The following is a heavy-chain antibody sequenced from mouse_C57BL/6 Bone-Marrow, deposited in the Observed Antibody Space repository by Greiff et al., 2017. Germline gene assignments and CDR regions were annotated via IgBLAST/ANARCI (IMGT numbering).Heavy chain of an antibody. D-gene: IGHD2-2*01. CDR3: ARSELYGYGDY. CDR1: GYTFTDHT. J-gene: IGHJ2*01. CDR2: IYPRDGST. Sequence: VQVVESDAELVKPGASVKISCKVSGYTFTDHTIHWMKQRPEQGLAWIGYIYPRDGSTKYNEKFKGKATLTADKSSITAYMQLNSLTSEDSAVYFCARSELYGYGDYWGQGTTLTVSS. V-gene: IGHV1-78*01.